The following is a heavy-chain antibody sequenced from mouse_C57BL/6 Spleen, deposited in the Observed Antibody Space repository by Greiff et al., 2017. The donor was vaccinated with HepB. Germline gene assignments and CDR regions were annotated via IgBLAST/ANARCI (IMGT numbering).Heavy chain of an antibody. CDR1: GYTFTSYW. V-gene: IGHV1-64*01. CDR3: AREGVSAWFAY. CDR2: IHPNSGST. Sequence: QVQLQQPGAELVKPGASVKLSCKASGYTFTSYWMHWVKQRPGQGLEWIGMIHPNSGSTNYNEKFKSKATLTVDKSSSTAYMQLSSLTSEDSAVYFCAREGVSAWFAYCGQGTLVTVSA. J-gene: IGHJ3*01.